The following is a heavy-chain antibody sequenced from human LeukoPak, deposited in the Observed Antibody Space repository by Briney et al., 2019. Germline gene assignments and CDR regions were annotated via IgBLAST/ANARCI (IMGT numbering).Heavy chain of an antibody. CDR2: ISYDGSNK. CDR3: AREGKMATIDY. Sequence: GRSLRLSCAASGFTFSSYGMHWVRQAPGKGLEWVAVISYDGSNKYYADSVKGRFTISRDNSKNTLYLQMNSLRAEDTAVYYCAREGKMATIDYWGQGTLVTVSS. CDR1: GFTFSSYG. J-gene: IGHJ4*02. V-gene: IGHV3-30*03. D-gene: IGHD5-24*01.